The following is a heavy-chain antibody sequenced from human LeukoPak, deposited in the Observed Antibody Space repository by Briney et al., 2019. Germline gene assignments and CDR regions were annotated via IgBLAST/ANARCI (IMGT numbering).Heavy chain of an antibody. CDR3: ARAPITIPYGGMDV. J-gene: IGHJ6*04. CDR2: NIPIFGAT. D-gene: IGHD3-9*01. CDR1: GGTFSGHA. Sequence: ASVKVSCKASGGTFSGHAISWVRQAPGQGLEWMGGNIPIFGATNYAQKFQGRVTITADESTSTAYMELSSLRSEDTAVYYCARAPITIPYGGMDVWGKGTTVTVSS. V-gene: IGHV1-69*13.